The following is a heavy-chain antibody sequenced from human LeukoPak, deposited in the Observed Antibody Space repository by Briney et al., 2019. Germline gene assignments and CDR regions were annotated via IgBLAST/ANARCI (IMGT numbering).Heavy chain of an antibody. CDR2: MNPNSGNT. V-gene: IGHV1-8*03. CDR1: GYTFTSYD. J-gene: IGHJ4*02. Sequence: ASVKVSCKASGYTFTSYDINWVRQATGQGLEWMGWMNPNSGNTGYAQKFQGRVTITRNTSISTAYMELSSLRSEDTAVYYCATSSGVVPASAFDYWGQGTLVTVSS. CDR3: ATSSGVVPASAFDY. D-gene: IGHD2-2*01.